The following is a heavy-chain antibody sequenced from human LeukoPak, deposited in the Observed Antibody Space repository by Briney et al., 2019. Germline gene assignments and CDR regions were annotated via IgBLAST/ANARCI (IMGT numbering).Heavy chain of an antibody. D-gene: IGHD1-1*01. J-gene: IGHJ4*02. V-gene: IGHV3-30*03. CDR2: ISYDGSNK. CDR3: ARSYNWNDGIDY. Sequence: GGSLRLSCAASGFTFSSYGMHWVRQAPGKGLEWVAVISYDGSNKYYADSVKGRFTISRDNSKNTLYLQMNSLRAEDTAVYYCARSYNWNDGIDYWGQGTLVTVSS. CDR1: GFTFSSYG.